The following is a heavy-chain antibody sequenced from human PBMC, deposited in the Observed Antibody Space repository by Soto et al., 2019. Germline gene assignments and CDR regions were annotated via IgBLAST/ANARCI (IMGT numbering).Heavy chain of an antibody. J-gene: IGHJ3*02. Sequence: QVQLVESGGGVVQPGRSLRLSCAASGFTFSSYGMHWVRQAPGKGLEWVAVIWYDGSNKYYADSVKGRFTISRDNSKNTLYLQMNSLRAEDTAVYYCARGQSGSFDAFDIWGQGTMVTVSS. CDR1: GFTFSSYG. D-gene: IGHD1-26*01. V-gene: IGHV3-33*01. CDR2: IWYDGSNK. CDR3: ARGQSGSFDAFDI.